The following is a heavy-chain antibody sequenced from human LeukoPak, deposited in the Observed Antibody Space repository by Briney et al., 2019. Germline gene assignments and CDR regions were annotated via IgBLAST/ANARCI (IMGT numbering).Heavy chain of an antibody. Sequence: SVKVSCKASRGTFSSYAISWVRQAPGQGLEWMGGIIPIFGTANYAQKFQGRVTITTDESTSTAYMELSSLRSEDTAVYYCARSRQLLYYYYYYMDVWGKGTTVTVSS. J-gene: IGHJ6*03. CDR1: RGTFSSYA. V-gene: IGHV1-69*05. CDR3: ARSRQLLYYYYYYMDV. CDR2: IIPIFGTA. D-gene: IGHD2-2*01.